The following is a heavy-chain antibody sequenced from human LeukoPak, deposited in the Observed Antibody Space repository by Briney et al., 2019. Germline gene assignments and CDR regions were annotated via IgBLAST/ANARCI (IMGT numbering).Heavy chain of an antibody. CDR2: ISYDGSNK. CDR1: GFTFSSYG. D-gene: IGHD3-10*01. Sequence: GGSLRLSCAASGFTFSSYGMHWVRQAPGKGLEWVAVISYDGSNKYYADSVKGRFTISRDNSKNTLYLQMNSLRAEDTAVYYCAKDQYYGSGSYLDYWGQGTLVTVSS. J-gene: IGHJ4*02. V-gene: IGHV3-30*18. CDR3: AKDQYYGSGSYLDY.